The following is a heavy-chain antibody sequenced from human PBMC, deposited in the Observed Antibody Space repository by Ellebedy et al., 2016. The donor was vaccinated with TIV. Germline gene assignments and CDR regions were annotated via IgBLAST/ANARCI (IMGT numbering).Heavy chain of an antibody. D-gene: IGHD4/OR15-4a*01. Sequence: AASVKVSCKASGYTFTNYGMNWVRQAPGQGLEWMGWISAYNGNTTSAQSLHGRVTMTTDTSTRTAYMELRSLRSDDTAVYYGARGGDLVLGPYYYYVMDVWGQGSTVTVSS. J-gene: IGHJ6*02. CDR3: ARGGDLVLGPYYYYVMDV. V-gene: IGHV1-18*04. CDR2: ISAYNGNT. CDR1: GYTFTNYG.